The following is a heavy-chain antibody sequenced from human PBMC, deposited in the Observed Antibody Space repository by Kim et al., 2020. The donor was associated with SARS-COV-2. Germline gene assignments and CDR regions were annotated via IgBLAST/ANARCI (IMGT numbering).Heavy chain of an antibody. CDR1: GFTFTSYW. D-gene: IGHD6-13*01. Sequence: GGSLRLSCTASGFTFTSYWMYWVRQAPGKGLVWVSRSNPDGSHTTYADSVKGRFTISRDNAKNTLYLQVNSLRAEDTAVYYCSRGSVAATGKTSYYGMDVWGQGTTVTVSS. CDR2: SNPDGSHT. J-gene: IGHJ6*02. V-gene: IGHV3-74*01. CDR3: SRGSVAATGKTSYYGMDV.